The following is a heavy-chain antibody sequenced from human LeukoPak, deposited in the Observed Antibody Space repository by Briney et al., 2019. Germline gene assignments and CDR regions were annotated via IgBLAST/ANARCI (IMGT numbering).Heavy chain of an antibody. J-gene: IGHJ4*02. V-gene: IGHV3-11*04. D-gene: IGHD3-3*01. Sequence: LSLTCAVYGGSFSGYYWSWIRQAPGKGLEWVSYISNSGSIIQYADSVKGRFTISRDNAKNSLYLQMNSLRAEDTGVYYCAREHLGVAAADYWGQGTLVTVSS. CDR3: AREHLGVAAADY. CDR2: ISNSGSII. CDR1: GGSFSGYY.